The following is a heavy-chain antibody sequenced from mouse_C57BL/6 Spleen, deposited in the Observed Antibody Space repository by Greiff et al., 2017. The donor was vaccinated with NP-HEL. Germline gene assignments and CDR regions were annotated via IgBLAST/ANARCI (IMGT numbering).Heavy chain of an antibody. Sequence: QVQLQQSGPELVKPGASVKISCKASGYAFSSSWMNWVKQRPGKGLEWIGRIYPGDGDTNYNGKFKGKATLTADKSSSTAYMQLSSLTSEDSAVYFCARRYGSNYFDYWGQGTTLTVSS. CDR2: IYPGDGDT. V-gene: IGHV1-82*01. D-gene: IGHD1-1*01. CDR3: ARRYGSNYFDY. CDR1: GYAFSSSW. J-gene: IGHJ2*01.